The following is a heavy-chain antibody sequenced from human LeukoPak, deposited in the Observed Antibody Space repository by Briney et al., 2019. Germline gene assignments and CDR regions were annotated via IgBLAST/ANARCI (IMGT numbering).Heavy chain of an antibody. CDR2: IPYDGSDK. CDR1: GFIFTDSG. Sequence: GGSLRLSCAASGFIFTDSGMHWVRQAPGKGLEWLTFIPYDGSDKYYADSVKGRFTISRDNSKNTLYLQMNSLSSEDTAVYYCAKEGTASKASDLDHWGQGILVTVSS. D-gene: IGHD1/OR15-1a*01. V-gene: IGHV3-30*02. J-gene: IGHJ4*02. CDR3: AKEGTASKASDLDH.